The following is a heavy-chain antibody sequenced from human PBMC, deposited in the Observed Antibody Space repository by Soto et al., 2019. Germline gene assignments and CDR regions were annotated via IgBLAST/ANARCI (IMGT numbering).Heavy chain of an antibody. J-gene: IGHJ6*02. Sequence: GGSLRLSCAASGFTFSSYGMHWVRQAPGKWLEWVAVISYDGSNKYYADSVKGRFTISRDNSKNTLYLQMNSLRAEDTAVYYCAKDIVVVPAAVYYYYYGMDVWGQGTTVTVSS. V-gene: IGHV3-30*18. CDR2: ISYDGSNK. CDR1: GFTFSSYG. D-gene: IGHD2-2*01. CDR3: AKDIVVVPAAVYYYYYGMDV.